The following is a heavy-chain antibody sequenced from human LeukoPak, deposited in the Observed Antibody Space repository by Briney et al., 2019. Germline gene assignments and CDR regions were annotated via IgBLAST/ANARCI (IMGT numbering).Heavy chain of an antibody. Sequence: SVKVSCKASGGTFSSYTISWVRQAPGQGLEWMGRIIPILGIANYAQKFQGRVTITADKSASTAYMELSSLRSEDTAVYYCARLVPAATPDSKNRDCWGQGTLVTVSS. CDR1: GGTFSSYT. V-gene: IGHV1-69*02. J-gene: IGHJ4*02. CDR2: IIPILGIA. CDR3: ARLVPAATPDSKNRDC. D-gene: IGHD2-2*01.